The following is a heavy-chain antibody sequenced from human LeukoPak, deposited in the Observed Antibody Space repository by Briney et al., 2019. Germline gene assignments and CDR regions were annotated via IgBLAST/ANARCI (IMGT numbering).Heavy chain of an antibody. D-gene: IGHD3-22*01. CDR1: GGSVSSAY. CDR2: VYFSGST. CDR3: AYSIGYYDEWFKN. J-gene: IGHJ1*01. Sequence: SETLSLTCAVSGGSVSSAYWSWIRQPPGKGLEWIGYVYFSGSTNYNPSLTSRVTISADTSKNHFSLKLTSVTAADTAVYYCAYSIGYYDEWFKNWGQGTLVTVSS. V-gene: IGHV4-59*02.